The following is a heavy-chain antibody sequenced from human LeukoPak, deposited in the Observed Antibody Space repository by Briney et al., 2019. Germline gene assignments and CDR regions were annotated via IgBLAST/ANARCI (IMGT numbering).Heavy chain of an antibody. J-gene: IGHJ5*02. V-gene: IGHV5-51*01. D-gene: IGHD3-3*01. CDR2: IYPGDSDT. CDR1: GYSFTSYW. Sequence: GESLKISCKGSGYSFTSYWIGWVRQMPGKGLEWMGIIYPGDSDTRYSPSFQGQVTISADKSISTAYLQWSSLKASDTAIYYCARCPKRRITIFGVVTEFDPWGQGTLVTVSS. CDR3: ARCPKRRITIFGVVTEFDP.